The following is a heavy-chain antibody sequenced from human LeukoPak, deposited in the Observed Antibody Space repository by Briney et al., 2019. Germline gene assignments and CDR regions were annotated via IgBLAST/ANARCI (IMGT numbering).Heavy chain of an antibody. J-gene: IGHJ3*02. CDR3: AKDCLQGNIVVVPAANAFDI. V-gene: IGHV3-30*02. CDR1: GFTFSSYG. CDR2: IRYDGSNK. Sequence: PGGSLRLSCAASGFTFSSYGMHWVRQAPGKGLEWVAFIRYDGSNKYYADSVKGRFTISRDNSKNTLYLQMNSLRAEDTAVYYCAKDCLQGNIVVVPAANAFDIWGQGTMVTVSS. D-gene: IGHD2-2*01.